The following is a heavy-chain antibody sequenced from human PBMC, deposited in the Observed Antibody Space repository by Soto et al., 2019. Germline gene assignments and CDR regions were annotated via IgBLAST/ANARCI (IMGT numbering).Heavy chain of an antibody. CDR1: GLTFSDYY. D-gene: IGHD4-17*01. J-gene: IGHJ5*02. CDR3: ASRGVTTRWFDP. V-gene: IGHV3-11*06. CDR2: ISSSSSYT. Sequence: GGSLRLSCAASGLTFSDYYMSWIRQAPGKGLEWVSYISSSSSYTNYADSVKGRFTISRDNAKNSLYLQMNSLRAEDTAVYYCASRGVTTRWFDPWGQGTLVTVSS.